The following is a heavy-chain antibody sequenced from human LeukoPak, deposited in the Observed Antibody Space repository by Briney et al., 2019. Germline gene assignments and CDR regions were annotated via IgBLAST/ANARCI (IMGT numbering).Heavy chain of an antibody. V-gene: IGHV3-30*03. CDR1: GFTFSSYG. J-gene: IGHJ4*02. Sequence: GGSLRLSCAASGFTFSSYGMHWVRQAPGKGLEWVAVISYDGSNKYYADSVKGRFTISRDNSKNTLYVQMNSLRAEDTAVYYCAREGGYCSSSSCTEGFDYWGQGTLVTVSS. CDR3: AREGGYCSSSSCTEGFDY. D-gene: IGHD2-2*01. CDR2: ISYDGSNK.